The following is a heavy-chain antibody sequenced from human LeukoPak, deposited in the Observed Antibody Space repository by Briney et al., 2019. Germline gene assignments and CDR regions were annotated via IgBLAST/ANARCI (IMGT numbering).Heavy chain of an antibody. Sequence: PGGSLRLSCVASGFTFSSSGMHWVRQAPGKGLEWVAFIRYNGRTTYYADSVKGRFTISRDNSKNTLYLQMNSLRAEDTAVYYCAKDSAAPISITMVRGRWYFDYWGQGTLVTVSS. J-gene: IGHJ4*02. D-gene: IGHD3-10*01. CDR1: GFTFSSSG. CDR2: IRYNGRTT. CDR3: AKDSAAPISITMVRGRWYFDY. V-gene: IGHV3-30*02.